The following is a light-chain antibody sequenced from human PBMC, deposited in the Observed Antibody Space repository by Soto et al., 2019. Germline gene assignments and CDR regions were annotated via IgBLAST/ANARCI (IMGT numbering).Light chain of an antibody. CDR1: QGISSF. V-gene: IGKV1-33*01. CDR2: DAS. Sequence: DIQMTQSPSSLSASVGDRVTVSCQASQGISSFLNWYQQKPGQAPKLLIIDASNLETGVPSRFSGSGSGTDFSFTISSLQPEDVATYYCQQYENFPLTFGGGTKVEIK. CDR3: QQYENFPLT. J-gene: IGKJ4*01.